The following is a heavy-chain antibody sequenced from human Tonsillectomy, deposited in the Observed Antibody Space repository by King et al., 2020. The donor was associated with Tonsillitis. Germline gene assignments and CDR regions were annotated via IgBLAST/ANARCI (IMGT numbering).Heavy chain of an antibody. Sequence: QLVESGGGLVQPGGSLRLSCAASGFIFSKYAMSWVRPAPGKGLEWVSGISGSGGSTYSADCVKGRFTISRDNSKNRLYLQMNSLRAEDTAVYYCAKDKVATMPRDAFDFWGQGTMVTVSS. CDR1: GFIFSKYA. D-gene: IGHD5-12*01. CDR2: ISGSGGST. J-gene: IGHJ3*01. CDR3: AKDKVATMPRDAFDF. V-gene: IGHV3-23*04.